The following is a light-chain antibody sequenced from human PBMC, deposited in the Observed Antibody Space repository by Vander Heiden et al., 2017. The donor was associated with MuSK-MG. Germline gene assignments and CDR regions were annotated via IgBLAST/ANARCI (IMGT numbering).Light chain of an antibody. CDR2: DAS. Sequence: EIVLTQSPATLSLSPGERATLSCRASQSVLTYLAWYQQRPGQAPRLIIFDASKRATGIPARFSGSGSGTDFTLTISSLEPKDFALYYCQQRVNWPLTFGGGTKVEIK. V-gene: IGKV3-11*01. CDR3: QQRVNWPLT. J-gene: IGKJ4*01. CDR1: QSVLTY.